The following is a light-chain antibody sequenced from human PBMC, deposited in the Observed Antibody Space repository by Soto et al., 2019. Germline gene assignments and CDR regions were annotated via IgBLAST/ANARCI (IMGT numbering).Light chain of an antibody. V-gene: IGLV2-14*03. CDR1: SSDIGAYNS. Sequence: QSALTQPASVSASPGQSITISCTGTSSDIGAYNSVSWYQQLPGKAPQLMIYDVSFRPSGISSRFSGSKSGNTASLTISGLRPDYDADYYCASYTTARIRVFGGGTKVTVL. CDR2: DVS. CDR3: ASYTTARIRV. J-gene: IGLJ2*01.